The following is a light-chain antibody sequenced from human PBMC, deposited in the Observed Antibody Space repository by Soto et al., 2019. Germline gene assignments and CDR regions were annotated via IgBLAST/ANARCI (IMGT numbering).Light chain of an antibody. J-gene: IGLJ1*01. CDR1: SSDVGGYNY. CDR3: SSYTICSTL. CDR2: AVT. V-gene: IGLV2-14*01. Sequence: QSALTQPASVSGSPGQSITISCTGTSSDVGGYNYVSWYQQHPGKAPKLMIYAVTDRPSGVSSRFSGSKSGNTASLTISGLQAEDEAEYYCSSYTICSTLFGTGTKLPVI.